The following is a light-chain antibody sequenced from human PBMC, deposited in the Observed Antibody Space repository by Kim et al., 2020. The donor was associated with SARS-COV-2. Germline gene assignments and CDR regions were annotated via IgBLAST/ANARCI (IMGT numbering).Light chain of an antibody. CDR1: QSLRHSDGKAY. CDR2: EVS. J-gene: IGKJ2*03. V-gene: IGKV2D-29*01. Sequence: DIVMTQTPLSLSVTPGQPASMSCKSSQSLRHSDGKAYLFWYMQKPGQPPHLLIYEVSNRFSGVPDRISGSGSGTDFTLRISRVEAEDAGVYYCMQSMQLPYSVGQGTKPEI. CDR3: MQSMQLPYS.